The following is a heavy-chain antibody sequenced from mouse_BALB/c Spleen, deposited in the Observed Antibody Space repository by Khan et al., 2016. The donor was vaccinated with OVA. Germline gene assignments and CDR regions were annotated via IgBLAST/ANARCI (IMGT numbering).Heavy chain of an antibody. CDR3: ARYYGNYGWYFDV. V-gene: IGHV2-9*02. J-gene: IGHJ1*01. CDR2: IWTGGST. D-gene: IGHD2-1*01. Sequence: QVQLKESGPGLVVPSQSLSITCTVSGFSLTSYGVHWVRQPPGKGLEWLGVIWTGGSTNYNSALMSRVSISKDNSKSQVFLKMNSLQTDDTAMYYFARYYGNYGWYFDVWGAGTTVTVSS. CDR1: GFSLTSYG.